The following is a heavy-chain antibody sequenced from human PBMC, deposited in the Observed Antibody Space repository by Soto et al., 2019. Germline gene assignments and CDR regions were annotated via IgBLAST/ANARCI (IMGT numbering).Heavy chain of an antibody. Sequence: GGSVRLSCAASGFTFSNYWVSWVRQAPGRGLEWVANINQDATRQSYVDSVEGRFSISRDNAKNSIYLQMSNLRVDDTAVYYCARVGFFDRNKPSSLHFWGQGTLVTVSS. V-gene: IGHV3-7*03. CDR1: GFTFSNYW. J-gene: IGHJ4*02. CDR3: ARVGFFDRNKPSSLHF. CDR2: INQDATRQ. D-gene: IGHD3-3*01.